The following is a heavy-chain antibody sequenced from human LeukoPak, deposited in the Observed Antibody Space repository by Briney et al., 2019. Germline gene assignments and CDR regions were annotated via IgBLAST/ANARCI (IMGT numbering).Heavy chain of an antibody. D-gene: IGHD6-19*01. CDR3: AREHIAVAGNFDY. V-gene: IGHV4-38-2*02. Sequence: SETLSLTCTVSGYSISSGYYWGWIRQPPGKGLEWIGSIYHSGSTYYNPSLKSRVTISVDTSKNQFSLKLSSVTAADTAVYYCAREHIAVAGNFDYWGQGTLVTVSS. CDR2: IYHSGST. CDR1: GYSISSGYY. J-gene: IGHJ4*02.